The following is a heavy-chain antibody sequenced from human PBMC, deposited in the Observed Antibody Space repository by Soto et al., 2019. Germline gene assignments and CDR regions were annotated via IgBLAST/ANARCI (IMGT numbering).Heavy chain of an antibody. Sequence: PSETLSLTCTVSGGSISSYYWSWIRQPPGKGLEWIGYIYYSGSTNYDPSLKSRVTMSVDTSKNQFSLKLSSVTAADTAVYYCVRHAQWIIRAYWGQGSLVTVSS. CDR3: VRHAQWIIRAY. D-gene: IGHD5-12*01. J-gene: IGHJ4*02. CDR2: IYYSGST. V-gene: IGHV4-59*08. CDR1: GGSISSYY.